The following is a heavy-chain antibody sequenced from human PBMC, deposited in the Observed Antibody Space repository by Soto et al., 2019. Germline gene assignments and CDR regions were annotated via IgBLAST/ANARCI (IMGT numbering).Heavy chain of an antibody. J-gene: IGHJ6*02. CDR1: GGTFSSYA. D-gene: IGHD1-26*01. CDR2: IIPIFGTA. V-gene: IGHV1-69*12. CDR3: ASRDSGNLGSYYYYGMDV. Sequence: QVQLVQSGAEVKKPGSSVKVSCKASGGTFSSYAITWVRQAPGQGLEWMGGIIPIFGTANYAQKFQGRVTITADESTNTPYMELSSLRSEDTAVYYCASRDSGNLGSYYYYGMDVWGQGTTVTVSS.